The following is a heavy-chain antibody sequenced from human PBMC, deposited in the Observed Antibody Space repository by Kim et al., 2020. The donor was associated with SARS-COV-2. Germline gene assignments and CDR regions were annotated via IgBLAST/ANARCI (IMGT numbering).Heavy chain of an antibody. D-gene: IGHD2-2*01. CDR3: ATRGGYCSSTSCYQGAFDI. J-gene: IGHJ3*02. Sequence: SVKVSCKASGGTFSSYAISWVRQAPGQGLEWMGGIIPIFGTANYAQKFQGRVTITADESTSTAYMELSSLRSEDTAVYYCATRGGYCSSTSCYQGAFDIWGQGTMVTVSS. V-gene: IGHV1-69*13. CDR2: IIPIFGTA. CDR1: GGTFSSYA.